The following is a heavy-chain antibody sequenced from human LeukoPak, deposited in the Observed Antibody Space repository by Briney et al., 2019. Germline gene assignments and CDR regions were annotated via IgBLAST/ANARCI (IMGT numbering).Heavy chain of an antibody. D-gene: IGHD3-3*01. V-gene: IGHV4-34*01. CDR3: ARGRSSPKGRFLEWLLPILDY. Sequence: SETLSLTCAVYGGSFSGYYWGWIRQPPGKGREWIGEINHSGSTNYNPSLKSRVTISVDPSKNQFSLKLSSVTAADTAVYYCARGRSSPKGRFLEWLLPILDYWGQGTLVTVSS. CDR1: GGSFSGYY. J-gene: IGHJ4*02. CDR2: INHSGST.